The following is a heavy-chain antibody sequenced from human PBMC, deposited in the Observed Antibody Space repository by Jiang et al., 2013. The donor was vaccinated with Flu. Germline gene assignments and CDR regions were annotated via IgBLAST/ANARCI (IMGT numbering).Heavy chain of an antibody. CDR3: ARAGYSSSWYWHLYYYGMDV. CDR2: TYYRSKWYN. D-gene: IGHD6-13*01. V-gene: IGHV6-1*01. CDR1: GDGVSSNSAA. Sequence: SQTLSLTCAISGDGVSSNSAAWNWIRQSPSRGLEWLGRTYYRSKWYNDYAVSVKSRITINPDTSKNQFSLQLNSVTPEDTAVYYCARAGYSSSWYWHLYYYGMDVWGPRDHGHRLL. J-gene: IGHJ6*01.